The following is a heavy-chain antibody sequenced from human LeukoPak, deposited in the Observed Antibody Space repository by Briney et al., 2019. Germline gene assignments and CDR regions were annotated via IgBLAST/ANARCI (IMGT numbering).Heavy chain of an antibody. V-gene: IGHV4-61*02. CDR2: IYTSGST. CDR1: GGSISSGSYY. CDR3: ARGDFGVVMGD. D-gene: IGHD3-3*01. J-gene: IGHJ4*02. Sequence: SQTLSLTCTVSGGSISSGSYYWSWIRQPAGKGLEWIGRIYTSGSTNYNPSLKSRVTISVDTSKNQFSLKLSSVTAADTAVYYCARGDFGVVMGDWGQGTLVTVSS.